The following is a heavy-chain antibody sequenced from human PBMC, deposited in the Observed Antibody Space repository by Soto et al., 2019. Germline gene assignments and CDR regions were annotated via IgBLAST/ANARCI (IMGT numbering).Heavy chain of an antibody. CDR2: INSDGSVS. V-gene: IGHV3-74*02. Sequence: VQLVESGGGLVQPGGSLRLSCAASGFTFSNYWMYWVRQAPGKGLEWVSRINSDGSVSSYADSVKGRLTISRDNVKNTLYLQMDSLRAEDTALYYCARGDCVGGTCYSSAGSFYYYMDVWGQGTTVTVFS. CDR1: GFTFSNYW. D-gene: IGHD2-15*01. CDR3: ARGDCVGGTCYSSAGSFYYYMDV. J-gene: IGHJ6*03.